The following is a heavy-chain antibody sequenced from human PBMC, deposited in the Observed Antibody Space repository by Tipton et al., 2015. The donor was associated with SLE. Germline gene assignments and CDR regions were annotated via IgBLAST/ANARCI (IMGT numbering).Heavy chain of an antibody. CDR3: ARRYRSGWYGDAFDI. CDR1: GASIRRSSYY. J-gene: IGHJ3*02. Sequence: TLSLTCSVSGASIRRSSYYWGWIRQPPGKGLEWIGNIYYSGSTYYNPSLKSRVTISVDTSKNQFSLKLSSVTAADTAVYYCARRYRSGWYGDAFDIWGQGTMVTVSS. V-gene: IGHV4-39*01. D-gene: IGHD6-19*01. CDR2: IYYSGST.